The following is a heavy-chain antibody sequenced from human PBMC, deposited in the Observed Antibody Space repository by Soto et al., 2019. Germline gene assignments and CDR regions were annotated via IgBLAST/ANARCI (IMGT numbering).Heavy chain of an antibody. J-gene: IGHJ6*02. CDR3: ARDWHDTAMVTSGYYYYYGMDV. CDR1: GYTFTSYG. Sequence: ASVKVSCKASGYTFTSYGISWVRQAPGQGLEWMGWISTSNGDAGYAQKLQGRVTMTTDTSTSTAYMELRSLRSDDTAVYYCARDWHDTAMVTSGYYYYYGMDVWGQGTTVTVSS. CDR2: ISTSNGDA. D-gene: IGHD5-18*01. V-gene: IGHV1-18*01.